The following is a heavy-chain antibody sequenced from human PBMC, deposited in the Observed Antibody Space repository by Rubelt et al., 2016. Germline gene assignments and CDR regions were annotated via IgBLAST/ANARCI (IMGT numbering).Heavy chain of an antibody. J-gene: IGHJ4*02. V-gene: IGHV4-34*01. CDR1: GESLSGYY. CDR2: VSHSGST. Sequence: QVQLQQWGAGLLKPSETLSLTCAVSGESLSGYYGNWIRQPPGKGLEWIGEVSHSGSTNYNPSLKSRVTISVDTSKNQFSLNLRSMSAADTDVDYCAGVGRGGYTGYDRRTNDYWGQGTLVTVSS. D-gene: IGHD5-12*01. CDR3: AGVGRGGYTGYDRRTNDY.